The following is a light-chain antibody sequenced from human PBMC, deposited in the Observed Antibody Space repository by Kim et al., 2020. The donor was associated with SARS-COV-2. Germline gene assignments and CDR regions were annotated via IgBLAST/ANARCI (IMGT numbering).Light chain of an antibody. CDR2: DVS. V-gene: IGLV2-14*03. CDR1: SSDVDGYNY. CDR3: SSYTSSSTDVV. J-gene: IGLJ2*01. Sequence: QSITISGTRTSSDVDGYNYCSWYQHQPGTAPKLMIYDVSKRPSGVSNPFSGSKSGNTASLTISGLQAEDEADYYCSSYTSSSTDVVFGGGTKVTVL.